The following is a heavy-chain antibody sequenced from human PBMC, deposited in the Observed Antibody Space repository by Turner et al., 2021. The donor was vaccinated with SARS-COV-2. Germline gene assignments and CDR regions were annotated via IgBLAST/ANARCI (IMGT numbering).Heavy chain of an antibody. CDR2: IIPIFGTA. CDR1: GGTFSSYA. D-gene: IGHD4-17*01. Sequence: QVQLVQSGAEAKKPWSSVKVSCKASGGTFSSYAISWVRQAPGQGLEWMGGIIPIFGTANYAQKFQGSVKITADESTSPAYMELSSLRSEDTAVYYCARVSGDDYGVGFDYWGQGTLVTVSS. J-gene: IGHJ4*02. CDR3: ARVSGDDYGVGFDY. V-gene: IGHV1-69*01.